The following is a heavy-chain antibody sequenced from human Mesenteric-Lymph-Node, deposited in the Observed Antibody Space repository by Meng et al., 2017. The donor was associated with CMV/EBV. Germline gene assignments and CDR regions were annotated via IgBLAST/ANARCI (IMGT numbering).Heavy chain of an antibody. J-gene: IGHJ4*02. CDR2: MNPNSGNT. D-gene: IGHD2-2*01. V-gene: IGHV1-8*03. Sequence: CKDSGYPFTSYDINWVRQATGQGLEWMGWMNPNSGNTGYAQKFQGRVTITRNTSISTAYMELSSLRSEDTAVYYCARSNIVVVSLDYWGQGTLVTVSS. CDR3: ARSNIVVVSLDY. CDR1: GYPFTSYD.